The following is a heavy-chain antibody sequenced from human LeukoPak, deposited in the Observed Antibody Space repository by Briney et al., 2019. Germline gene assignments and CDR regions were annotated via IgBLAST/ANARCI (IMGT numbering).Heavy chain of an antibody. Sequence: GGSLRLSCAASGFTFSSYAMHWVCQAPGKGLEWVAVISYDGSNKYYADSVKGRFTISRDNSKNTLYLQMNSLRAEDTAVYYCATAPYLYCGGDCSNAPLDYWGQGTLVTVSS. D-gene: IGHD2-21*01. CDR3: ATAPYLYCGGDCSNAPLDY. CDR2: ISYDGSNK. V-gene: IGHV3-30-3*01. CDR1: GFTFSSYA. J-gene: IGHJ4*02.